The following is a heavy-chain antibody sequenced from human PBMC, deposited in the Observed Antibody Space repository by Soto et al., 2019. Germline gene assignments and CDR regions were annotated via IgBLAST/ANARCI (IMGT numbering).Heavy chain of an antibody. CDR3: ARHGFGPLHGLVDV. D-gene: IGHD3-10*01. CDR1: GGSITNYY. CDR2: IQYNGYS. V-gene: IGHV4-59*08. J-gene: IGHJ6*02. Sequence: QVQLQESGPGLVKPSETLYLTCTVSGGSITNYYCSWFRQPPGKGLEWIGYIQYNGYSAYNLSLKRRVTMSMDTSKTPFSLMVESVTGTDTAVYYCARHGFGPLHGLVDVWGQGTTVIVSS.